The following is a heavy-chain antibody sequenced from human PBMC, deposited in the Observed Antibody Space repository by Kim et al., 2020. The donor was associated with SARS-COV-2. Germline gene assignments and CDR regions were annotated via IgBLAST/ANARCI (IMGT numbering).Heavy chain of an antibody. J-gene: IGHJ4*02. CDR3: ARQYDFWSGHRYFDY. D-gene: IGHD3-3*01. CDR1: GYSFTSYW. V-gene: IGHV5-51*01. CDR2: IYPGDSDT. Sequence: GESLKISCKGSGYSFTSYWIGWVRQMPGKGLEWMGIIYPGDSDTRYSPSFQGQVTISADKSISTAYLQWSSLKASDTAMYYCARQYDFWSGHRYFDYWGQGTLVTVSS.